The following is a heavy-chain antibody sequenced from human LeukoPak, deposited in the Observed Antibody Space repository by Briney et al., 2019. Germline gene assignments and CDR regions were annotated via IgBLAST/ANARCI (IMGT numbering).Heavy chain of an antibody. CDR2: ISTSGGSL. V-gene: IGHV3-23*01. CDR1: GFTFSSYA. CDR3: VRDGDVYNFDH. Sequence: RPGESLRLSCAASGFTFSSYAMSWVRQAPGKGLEWVLGISTSGGSLSYADSVKGRFTISRDNAKNTLYLQMTSLRAEDTAIYYCVRDGDVYNFDHWGQGTLVTVSS. J-gene: IGHJ4*02. D-gene: IGHD5-24*01.